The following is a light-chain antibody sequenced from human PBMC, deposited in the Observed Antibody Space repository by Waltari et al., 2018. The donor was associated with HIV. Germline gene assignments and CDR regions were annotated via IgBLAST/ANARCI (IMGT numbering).Light chain of an antibody. V-gene: IGLV1-40*01. J-gene: IGLJ2*01. CDR3: QSYDSSLSGSV. CDR1: SPTIGAGYD. Sequence: QSVLTQPPSVSGAPGPRVTISCTGSSPTIGAGYDVHWYQQLPGTAPKPLIYGNSNRPSGVPDRFSGSKSGTSASLAITGLQAEDEADYYCQSYDSSLSGSVFGGGTKLTVL. CDR2: GNS.